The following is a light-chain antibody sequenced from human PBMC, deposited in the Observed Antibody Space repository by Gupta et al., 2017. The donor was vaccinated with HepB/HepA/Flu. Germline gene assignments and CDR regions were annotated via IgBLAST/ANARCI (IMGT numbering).Light chain of an antibody. CDR2: LEGSGSY. CDR3: ETWDINTHGGV. CDR1: SGHSSYI. Sequence: QPVLTQSSSASASLGSSVKLTCTLSSGHSSYIIAWHQQQPGKAPRYLMKLEGSGSYNTGSGVPYRFSGSSSGADRYLTISNLQSEDEADYYCETWDINTHGGVFGGGTKLTVL. V-gene: IGLV4-60*03. J-gene: IGLJ2*01.